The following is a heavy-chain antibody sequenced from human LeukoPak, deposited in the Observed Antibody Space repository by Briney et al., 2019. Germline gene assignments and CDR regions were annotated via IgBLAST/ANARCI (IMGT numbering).Heavy chain of an antibody. CDR2: IDWDDDK. J-gene: IGHJ6*02. CDR3: ARDTMRPYYYYGMDV. V-gene: IGHV2-70*11. D-gene: IGHD5-18*01. CDR1: GFSLSTSGMC. Sequence: SGPALVKPTQTLTLTCTFSGFSLSTSGMCVSWIRQPPGKALEWLARIDWDDDKYYSTSLKTRLTSSKDTSKNQVVLTTTNMDPVDTATYYCARDTMRPYYYYGMDVWGQGTTVTVSS.